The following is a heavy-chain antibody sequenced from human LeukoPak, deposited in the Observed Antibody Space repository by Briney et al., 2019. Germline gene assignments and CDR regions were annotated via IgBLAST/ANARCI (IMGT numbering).Heavy chain of an antibody. Sequence: SETLSLTCTVSGGSMSSYYWSWIRQPPGKGLEWIGYIFYSGSTEYNPSLKTPITISVDTSKNQFSLKLNSVTAADTAVYYCARDGSGSYYYYYGMDVWGQGTTVTVSS. CDR1: GGSMSSYY. CDR3: ARDGSGSYYYYYGMDV. CDR2: IFYSGST. V-gene: IGHV4-59*01. J-gene: IGHJ6*02. D-gene: IGHD1-26*01.